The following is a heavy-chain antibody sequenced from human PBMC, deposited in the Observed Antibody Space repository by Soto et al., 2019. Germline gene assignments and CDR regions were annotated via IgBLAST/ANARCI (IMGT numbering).Heavy chain of an antibody. D-gene: IGHD3-3*01. CDR3: AKEYMGDYTLWSGTPTPYYYGMDV. CDR2: IIPIFGTA. J-gene: IGHJ6*02. CDR1: GGTFSSYA. V-gene: IGHV1-69*13. Sequence: SVKVSCKASGGTFSSYAISWVRQAPGQGLEWMGGIIPIFGTANYAQKFQGRVTITADESTSTAYMELSSLRSEDTAVYYCAKEYMGDYTLWSGTPTPYYYGMDVWGQGTTVTVSS.